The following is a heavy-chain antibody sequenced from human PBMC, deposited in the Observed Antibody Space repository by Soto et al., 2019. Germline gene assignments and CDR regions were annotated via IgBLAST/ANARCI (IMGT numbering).Heavy chain of an antibody. CDR3: ARERITMVRGDPSWFDP. J-gene: IGHJ5*02. CDR2: IIPILGIA. CDR1: GGTFSSYT. V-gene: IGHV1-69*04. Sequence: GASVKVSCKASGGTFSSYTISWVRQAPGQGLEWMGRIIPILGIANYAQKFQGRVTITADKSTSTAYMELSSLRSEDTAVYYCARERITMVRGDPSWFDPWGQGTLVTVS. D-gene: IGHD3-10*01.